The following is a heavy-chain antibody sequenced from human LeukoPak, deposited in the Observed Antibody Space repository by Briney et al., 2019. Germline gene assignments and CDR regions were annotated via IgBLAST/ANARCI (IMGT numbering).Heavy chain of an antibody. CDR3: ARIGWPSNGGWYFGQ. Sequence: GGSLRLSCAGSGFTFSHYWMSWVRQAPGKGLGWVANIRQDGSARSYVDSVKGRFTISRDNAKDSLFLQLDSLRADDTAVYYCARIGWPSNGGWYFGQWGQGTLVTVSS. D-gene: IGHD6-19*01. CDR2: IRQDGSAR. J-gene: IGHJ4*02. CDR1: GFTFSHYW. V-gene: IGHV3-7*01.